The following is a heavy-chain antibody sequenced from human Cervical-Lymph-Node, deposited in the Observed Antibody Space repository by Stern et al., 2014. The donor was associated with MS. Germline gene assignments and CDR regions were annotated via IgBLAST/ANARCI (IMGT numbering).Heavy chain of an antibody. Sequence: VQLVQSGAEVKNPGSSVKVSCKVSGDTFSRHGISWVRQAPGQGLEWMGGIIPVITKPKYAQKFEGRFTIIADEFTSTVYMELSSLRSDDTAVYFCAREGRDVYNFDYWGQGTLVSVSP. D-gene: IGHD5-24*01. CDR1: GDTFSRHG. V-gene: IGHV1-69*01. CDR3: AREGRDVYNFDY. CDR2: IIPVITKP. J-gene: IGHJ4*02.